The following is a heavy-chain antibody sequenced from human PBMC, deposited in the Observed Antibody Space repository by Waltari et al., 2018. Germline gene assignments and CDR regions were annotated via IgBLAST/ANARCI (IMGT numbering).Heavy chain of an antibody. J-gene: IGHJ4*02. D-gene: IGHD6-13*01. V-gene: IGHV3-33*01. CDR3: ARAYHSSSWYID. CDR2: IWYDGSNK. CDR1: GFTFSSYG. Sequence: QVQLVESGGGVVQPGRSLRLSCAASGFTFSSYGLHWFRQAPGKGLVWGAVIWYDGSNKYDEDSVKSRFTISRDNSKNTLELQMNSLRAEDTAVYYCARAYHSSSWYIDGGQGTLVTVSS.